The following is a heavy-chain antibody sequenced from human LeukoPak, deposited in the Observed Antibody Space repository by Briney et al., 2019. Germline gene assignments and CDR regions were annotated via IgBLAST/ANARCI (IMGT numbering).Heavy chain of an antibody. CDR2: IFTIGST. CDR3: ARDESGYYYMDV. CDR1: GGSISGYY. D-gene: IGHD1-26*01. J-gene: IGHJ6*03. Sequence: KPSETPSLACTFSGGSISGYYWSWFRQSAGEGLELIGRIFTIGSTSYNPSLKSRVTMSLDTSKNQFSLRLTSVTAADTAVYYCARDESGYYYMDVWDKGTTVTVSS. V-gene: IGHV4-4*07.